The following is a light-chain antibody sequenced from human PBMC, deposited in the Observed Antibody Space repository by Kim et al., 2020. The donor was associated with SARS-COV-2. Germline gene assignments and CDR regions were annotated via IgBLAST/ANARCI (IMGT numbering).Light chain of an antibody. CDR3: QVWDSSSDPVV. V-gene: IGLV3-21*04. J-gene: IGLJ2*01. Sequence: SYELTQPPSVSVAPGKTARITCGGNNIGSKSVHWYQQKPGQAPVLVIYYDSDRPSGTPERFSGSNSGNTATLTISRVEAGDEADYYCQVWDSSSDPVVFGGGTQLTVL. CDR2: YDS. CDR1: NIGSKS.